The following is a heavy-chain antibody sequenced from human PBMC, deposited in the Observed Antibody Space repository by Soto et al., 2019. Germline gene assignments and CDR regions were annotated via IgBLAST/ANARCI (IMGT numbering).Heavy chain of an antibody. CDR3: AGEGCSSTSCYSPYYYYGMDV. CDR1: GGSISSYY. V-gene: IGHV4-59*01. CDR2: IYYSGTT. Sequence: QVQLQESGPGLVKPSETLSLTCTVSGGSISSYYWSWIRQPPGKGLEWIGYIYYSGTTNYNPSLRSSDTKSVHTSKNQFSLKLSSETAADTAVYYCAGEGCSSTSCYSPYYYYGMDVWGQGTTVTVSS. D-gene: IGHD2-2*01. J-gene: IGHJ6*02.